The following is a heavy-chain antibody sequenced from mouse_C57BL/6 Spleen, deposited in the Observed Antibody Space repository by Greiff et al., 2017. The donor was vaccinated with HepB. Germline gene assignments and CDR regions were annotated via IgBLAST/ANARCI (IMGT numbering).Heavy chain of an antibody. V-gene: IGHV2-2*01. Sequence: VMLVESGPGLVQPSQSLSITCTVSGFSLTSYGVHWVRQSPGKGLEWLGVIWSGGSTDYNAAFISRLSISKDNSKSQVFFKMNSLQADDTAIYYCARPITTVVAPYAMDYWGQGTSVTVSS. CDR1: GFSLTSYG. CDR3: ARPITTVVAPYAMDY. D-gene: IGHD1-1*01. J-gene: IGHJ4*01. CDR2: IWSGGST.